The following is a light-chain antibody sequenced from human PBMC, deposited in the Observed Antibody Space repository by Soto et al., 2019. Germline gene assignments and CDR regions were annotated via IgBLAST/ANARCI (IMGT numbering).Light chain of an antibody. CDR1: SADVGTSNF. J-gene: IGLJ1*01. CDR3: TSYRRGPLYV. CDR2: DVA. V-gene: IGLV2-14*03. Sequence: QSVLTQPASVSGSPGQSITISCTGISADVGTSNFVSWYQHHPGKAPRLILYDVANRPSGASNRFSGSKSGDTASLTISGLQVDDEADYYCTSYRRGPLYVFGTGTKVTVL.